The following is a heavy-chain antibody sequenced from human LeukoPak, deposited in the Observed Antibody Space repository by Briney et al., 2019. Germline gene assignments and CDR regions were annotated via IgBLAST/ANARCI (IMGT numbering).Heavy chain of an antibody. CDR3: ARGAAIIESYSDY. D-gene: IGHD3-10*01. V-gene: IGHV5-10-1*01. CDR1: GYSFTSYW. CDR2: IDPSDSYT. Sequence: PGESLKISCKGSGYSFTSYWISWVRQMPGKGLEWMGRIDPSDSYTNHSPSFQGHVTISADKSISTAYMEVSRLRSDDTAVYYCARGAAIIESYSDYWGQGTLVTVSS. J-gene: IGHJ4*02.